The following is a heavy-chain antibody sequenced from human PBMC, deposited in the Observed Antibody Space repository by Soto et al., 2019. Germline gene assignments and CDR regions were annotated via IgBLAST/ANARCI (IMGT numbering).Heavy chain of an antibody. Sequence: QVQLQESGPGLVKPSETLSLTCTVSGGSISSYYWSWIRQPPGKGLEWIGYIYYSGSTNYNPSLKSRVTISVDTSKNPFSLKLSSVTAADTAVYYCARGQIAVAGNAFDIWGQGTMVTVSS. CDR1: GGSISSYY. CDR3: ARGQIAVAGNAFDI. V-gene: IGHV4-59*01. D-gene: IGHD6-19*01. CDR2: IYYSGST. J-gene: IGHJ3*02.